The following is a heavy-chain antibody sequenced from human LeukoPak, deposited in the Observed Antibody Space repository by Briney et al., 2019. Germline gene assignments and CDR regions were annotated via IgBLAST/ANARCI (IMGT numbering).Heavy chain of an antibody. CDR3: ARDKSRYSYAPNHDAFDI. CDR1: GFTFSSCE. J-gene: IGHJ3*02. D-gene: IGHD5-18*01. Sequence: GGSLRLSCAASGFTFSSCEMNWVRQTPGKGLEWVSYIDSSGTTIYYADSVKGRFTISRDNAKNSLYLQMNSLRAEDTAVYYCARDKSRYSYAPNHDAFDIWGQGTMVTVSS. V-gene: IGHV3-48*03. CDR2: IDSSGTTI.